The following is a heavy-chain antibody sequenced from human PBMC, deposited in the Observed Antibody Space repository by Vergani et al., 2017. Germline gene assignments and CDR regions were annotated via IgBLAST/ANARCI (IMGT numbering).Heavy chain of an antibody. Sequence: QVQLQQWGAGLLKPSETLSLTCAVYGGSFSGYYWSWIRQPSGKGLEWIGEINHSGSTNYNLSLKSRVTISVDTSKNQFSLKLSSVTAADTAVYYCARGRSLPLWGQGTLVTVSS. J-gene: IGHJ4*02. CDR2: INHSGST. V-gene: IGHV4-34*01. CDR1: GGSFSGYY. CDR3: ARGRSLPL.